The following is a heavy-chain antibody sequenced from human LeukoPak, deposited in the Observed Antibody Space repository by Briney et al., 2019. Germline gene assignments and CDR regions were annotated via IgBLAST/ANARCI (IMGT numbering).Heavy chain of an antibody. Sequence: PGGSLRLSCTASGFTVSHNYMHWVRQAPGKGLEWVSVIHSGGSSYHADSVKGRFTISRDNSKNTVFLQLNSLRAEDTAVYYCARGPPAENFFDFWGQGPRVTVPS. D-gene: IGHD1-14*01. CDR2: IHSGGSS. V-gene: IGHV3-53*01. CDR1: GFTVSHNY. CDR3: ARGPPAENFFDF. J-gene: IGHJ4*02.